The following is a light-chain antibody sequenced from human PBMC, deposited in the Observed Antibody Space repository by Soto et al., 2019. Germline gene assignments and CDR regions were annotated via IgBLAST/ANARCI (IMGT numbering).Light chain of an antibody. J-gene: IGKJ4*01. V-gene: IGKV1-9*01. CDR3: QQLYSYPPGLT. CDR2: AAS. Sequence: DIQLTQSPSFLSASVGDRVTITCRASQGISSYLAWYQQKPGKAPKLLIYAASTLQSGVPSRFSGSGSGTEFTLTISSLQPEDFATYYCQQLYSYPPGLTFGGGTKVEIK. CDR1: QGISSY.